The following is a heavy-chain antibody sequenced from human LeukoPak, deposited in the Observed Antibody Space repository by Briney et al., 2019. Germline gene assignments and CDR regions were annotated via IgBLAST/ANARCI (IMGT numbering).Heavy chain of an antibody. Sequence: SETLSLTCTVSGGSISSYYWSWIRQPAGKGLEWIGRIYTSGSTNYNPSLKSRVTMSVDTSKNQFSLKLSSVTAADTAVYYCARGWSYYDSSGYYYVTARFDYWGQGTLVTVSS. CDR2: IYTSGST. V-gene: IGHV4-4*07. J-gene: IGHJ4*02. CDR1: GGSISSYY. CDR3: ARGWSYYDSSGYYYVTARFDY. D-gene: IGHD3-22*01.